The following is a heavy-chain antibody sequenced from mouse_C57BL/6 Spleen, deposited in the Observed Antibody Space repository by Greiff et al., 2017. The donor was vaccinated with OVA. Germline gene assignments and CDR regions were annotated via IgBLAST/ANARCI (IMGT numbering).Heavy chain of an antibody. CDR3: ARSKDYDGGVSMDY. V-gene: IGHV1-69*01. CDR2: IDPSDSYT. CDR1: GYTFTSYW. Sequence: VQLQQSGAELVMPGASVKLSCKASGYTFTSYWMHWVKRRPGQGLEWIGEIDPSDSYTNYNQKFKGKSTLTVDKSSSTAYMQLSSLTSEDSAVYYCARSKDYDGGVSMDYWGQGTSVTVSS. J-gene: IGHJ4*01. D-gene: IGHD2-4*01.